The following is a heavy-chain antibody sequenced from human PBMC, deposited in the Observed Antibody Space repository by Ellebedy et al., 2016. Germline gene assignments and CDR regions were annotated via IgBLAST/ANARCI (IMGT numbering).Heavy chain of an antibody. D-gene: IGHD5-18*01. CDR3: ARGSGYNYGTTVNYFRYYMDV. CDR1: GGTFSTYG. J-gene: IGHJ6*03. CDR2: IIPMLGTA. Sequence: SVKVSCKAPGGTFSTYGFSWARRAPGQGLEWVGGIIPMLGTANYAQNMQGRVTITADKSANTVYMELGGLRSEDTAVYYCARGSGYNYGTTVNYFRYYMDVWGRGTTVTVSS. V-gene: IGHV1-69*10.